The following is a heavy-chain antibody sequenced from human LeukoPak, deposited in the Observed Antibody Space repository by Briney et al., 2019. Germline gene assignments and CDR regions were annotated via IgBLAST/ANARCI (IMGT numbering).Heavy chain of an antibody. V-gene: IGHV3-30-3*01. CDR2: ILYDGSHK. CDR1: GFTFSTYA. Sequence: GTSLRLSCAASGFTFSTYAMHWVRQAPGKGLEWVAVILYDGSHKYYADSVKGRFTISRDNSKNMLELQMNSLTTEDTAVYYCTREVWYDALSFDYWGQGTLVSVSS. D-gene: IGHD2-15*01. CDR3: TREVWYDALSFDY. J-gene: IGHJ4*02.